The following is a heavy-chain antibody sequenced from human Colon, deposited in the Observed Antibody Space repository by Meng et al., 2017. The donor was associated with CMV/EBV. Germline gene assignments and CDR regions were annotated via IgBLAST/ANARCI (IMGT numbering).Heavy chain of an antibody. CDR2: IHPDGDER. J-gene: IGHJ6*02. CDR3: VKDQVPVGGNYYYGMDV. CDR1: GLTFSRYW. Sequence: GGSLRLSCEVSGLTFSRYWFSWVRQAPEKGLEWVANIHPDGDERYYLDSVNGRFTIFRDNAKNSLYLQMNSLRVEDTAMYYCVKDQVPVGGNYYYGMDVWGQGTTVTVSS. V-gene: IGHV3-7*01.